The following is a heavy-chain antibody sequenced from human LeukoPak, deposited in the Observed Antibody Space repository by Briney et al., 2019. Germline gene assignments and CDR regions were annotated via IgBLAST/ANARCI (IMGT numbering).Heavy chain of an antibody. V-gene: IGHV4-61*01. CDR2: IYYSGSA. D-gene: IGHD3-10*01. CDR1: GGSVSSGSYY. CDR3: ARVNYGSATKEDY. Sequence: SETLSLTCTVSGGSVSSGSYYWSWIRQPPGKGLEWIGYIYYSGSAYYNPSLKSRVTISVDTSENQFSLKLSSVTAADTAVYYCARVNYGSATKEDYWGQGTLVTVSS. J-gene: IGHJ4*02.